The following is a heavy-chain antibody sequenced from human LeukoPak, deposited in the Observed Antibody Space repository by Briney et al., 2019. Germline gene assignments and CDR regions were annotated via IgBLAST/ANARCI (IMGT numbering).Heavy chain of an antibody. J-gene: IGHJ6*03. Sequence: GGSLRLSCAASGLTFSSYAMHWVRQAPGKGLEWVAFISHDGNDKYFADSVRGRFTISRDISKNTLYLQMNSLRAEDTAVYYCARSSISPHYYFYYMDVWGKGTTVTVSS. CDR1: GLTFSSYA. CDR2: ISHDGNDK. D-gene: IGHD2-2*01. CDR3: ARSSISPHYYFYYMDV. V-gene: IGHV3-30*01.